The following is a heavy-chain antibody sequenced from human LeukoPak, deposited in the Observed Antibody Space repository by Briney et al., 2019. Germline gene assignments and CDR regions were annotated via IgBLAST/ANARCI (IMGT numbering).Heavy chain of an antibody. D-gene: IGHD3-22*01. Sequence: GGSLRLSCVASGLTFSNYNMHWVRQAPGKGLEWVAVIWHDGNYKYYVDSVKGRFTISRDNSKNTVYLQMNSLGAEDTAVYLCARDSDYYDSSAYSFRWGLHYDFWGRGTLVTVSS. V-gene: IGHV3-33*01. CDR1: GLTFSNYN. CDR2: IWHDGNYK. J-gene: IGHJ4*02. CDR3: ARDSDYYDSSAYSFRWGLHYDF.